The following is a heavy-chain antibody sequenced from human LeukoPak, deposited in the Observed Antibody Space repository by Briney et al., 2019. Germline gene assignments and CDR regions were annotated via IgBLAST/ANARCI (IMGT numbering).Heavy chain of an antibody. Sequence: GGSLRLSCAASGFTFSSYWMSWVRQAPGKGLEWVANIKPDGSEKYYVDSVRGRFTISRDNAKNSLYLQMNSLRAEDTAVYYCRYSSRGGFDYWGQGTLVTVSP. CDR2: IKPDGSEK. D-gene: IGHD6-13*01. CDR3: RYSSRGGFDY. V-gene: IGHV3-7*01. CDR1: GFTFSSYW. J-gene: IGHJ4*02.